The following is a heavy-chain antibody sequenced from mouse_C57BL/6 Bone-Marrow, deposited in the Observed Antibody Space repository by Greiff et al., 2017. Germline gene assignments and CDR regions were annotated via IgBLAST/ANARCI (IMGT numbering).Heavy chain of an antibody. Sequence: VQLQQSGAELARPGASVTMSCKASGYTFTSYTMHWVKQRPGQGLEWIGYINPSSGYTKYNQKFKNKATLTADKSSSTAYMQLSSLTSEDSAVYYCARSFRRAMDYWGQGTSVTVSS. J-gene: IGHJ4*01. V-gene: IGHV1-4*01. CDR1: GYTFTSYT. CDR2: INPSSGYT. CDR3: ARSFRRAMDY.